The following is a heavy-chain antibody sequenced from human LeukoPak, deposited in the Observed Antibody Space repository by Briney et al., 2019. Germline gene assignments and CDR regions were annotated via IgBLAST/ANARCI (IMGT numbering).Heavy chain of an antibody. CDR1: PYSISSGYY. CDR2: IYHSGST. CDR3: ARGGPSFSFDY. V-gene: IGHV4-38-2*02. J-gene: IGHJ4*02. D-gene: IGHD3-16*01. Sequence: SETLSLTCTVSPYSISSGYYWGWIRQPPGKGLEWIGSIYHSGSTYYNPSLKSRVTISVDTSKNHFSLKLTSVTAADTAVYYCARGGPSFSFDYWGQGTLVTVSS.